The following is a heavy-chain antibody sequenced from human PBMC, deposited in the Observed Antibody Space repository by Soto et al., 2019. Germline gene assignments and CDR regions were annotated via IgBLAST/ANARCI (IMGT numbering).Heavy chain of an antibody. CDR3: ARDDPRDGYIVY. D-gene: IGHD5-12*01. Sequence: LSLTCTVSGGSISSGGYYWSWIRQHPGKGLEWIGYIYYSGSTYYNPSLKSRVTISVDTSKNQFSLKLSSVTAADTAVYYCARDDPRDGYIVYWGQGTLVTVSS. CDR2: IYYSGST. J-gene: IGHJ4*02. V-gene: IGHV4-31*03. CDR1: GGSISSGGYY.